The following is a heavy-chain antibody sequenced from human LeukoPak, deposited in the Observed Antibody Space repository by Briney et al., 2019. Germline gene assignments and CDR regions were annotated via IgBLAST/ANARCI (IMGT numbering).Heavy chain of an antibody. Sequence: GGSLRLSCAASGFTFSDYYMSWIRQAPGKGLEWVSYISSSGSTIYYADSVKGRFTISRDNAKNSLYLQMNSLRAEDTAVYYCARDGDGYSGYDPWASDDFDYWGQGTLVTVSS. V-gene: IGHV3-11*01. CDR2: ISSSGSTI. J-gene: IGHJ4*02. CDR1: GFTFSDYY. CDR3: ARDGDGYSGYDPWASDDFDY. D-gene: IGHD5-12*01.